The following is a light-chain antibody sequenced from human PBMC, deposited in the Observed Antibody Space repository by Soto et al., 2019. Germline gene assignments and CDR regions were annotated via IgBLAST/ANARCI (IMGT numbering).Light chain of an antibody. Sequence: DIQMTQSPSSVSASVGDRVTITCQASQGISRSLAWYQQKPGKAPKLLIYSASSLQSGVPSRFSGSGFGTDFTLTISSLQPEDFATYYCQQADTFPITFGQGTRLDI. CDR2: SAS. CDR1: QGISRS. CDR3: QQADTFPIT. V-gene: IGKV1D-12*01. J-gene: IGKJ5*01.